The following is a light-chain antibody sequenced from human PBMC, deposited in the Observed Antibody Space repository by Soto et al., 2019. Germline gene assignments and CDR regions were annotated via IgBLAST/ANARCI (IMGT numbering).Light chain of an antibody. CDR3: QQSYTTLLT. V-gene: IGKV1-39*01. J-gene: IGKJ4*01. CDR2: AAS. CDR1: LSISSY. Sequence: DIQMTQSPSSLSASVVDRVTIACRPSLSISSYLSWYQMTPQKAPHLLIYAASSLQSGAASRFSGSGCGTDFPLTISSLQPEDFATYYRQQSYTTLLTFGGGTKVDIK.